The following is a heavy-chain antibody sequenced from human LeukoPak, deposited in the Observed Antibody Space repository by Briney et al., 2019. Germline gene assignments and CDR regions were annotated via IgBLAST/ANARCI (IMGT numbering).Heavy chain of an antibody. CDR3: ARAQYSSGWPYYYMDV. V-gene: IGHV1-69*13. CDR2: IIPIFGTA. Sequence: SVKVSCKASGYTFTSYGISWVRQAPGQGLEWMGGIIPIFGTANYAQKFQGRVTITADESTSTAYMELSSLRSEDTAVYYCARAQYSSGWPYYYMDVWGKGTTVTVSS. CDR1: GYTFTSYG. J-gene: IGHJ6*03. D-gene: IGHD6-19*01.